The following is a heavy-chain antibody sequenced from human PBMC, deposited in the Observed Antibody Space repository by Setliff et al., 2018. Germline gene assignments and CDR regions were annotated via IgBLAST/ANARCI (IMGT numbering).Heavy chain of an antibody. V-gene: IGHV1-3*01. Sequence: ASVKVSCKASGYTFTSYAMHWVRQAPGQRLEWMGWINAGNGNTKYSQKIQDRVTITRDTSASTAYMELSSLRSEDTAVYYCARIGFGYYSTSGAWYFDNWGQGTLVTVSS. CDR1: GYTFTSYA. D-gene: IGHD2-8*01. J-gene: IGHJ4*02. CDR2: INAGNGNT. CDR3: ARIGFGYYSTSGAWYFDN.